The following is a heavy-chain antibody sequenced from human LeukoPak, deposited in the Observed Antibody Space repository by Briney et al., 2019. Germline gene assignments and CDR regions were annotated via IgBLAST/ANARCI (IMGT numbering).Heavy chain of an antibody. Sequence: SVKVSCKASGGTFSSYAISWVRQAPGQGLEWMGRIIPILGIANYAQKFQGRVTITADESTSTAYMELSSLRSEDTAVYYCATASTYYDFWSGYPTYWYFDLWGRGTLVTVSS. J-gene: IGHJ2*01. V-gene: IGHV1-69*04. D-gene: IGHD3-3*01. CDR1: GGTFSSYA. CDR3: ATASTYYDFWSGYPTYWYFDL. CDR2: IIPILGIA.